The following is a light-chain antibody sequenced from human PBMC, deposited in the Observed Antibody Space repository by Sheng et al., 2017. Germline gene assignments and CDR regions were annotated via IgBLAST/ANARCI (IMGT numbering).Light chain of an antibody. V-gene: IGLV1-40*01. CDR2: ANN. Sequence: QSVLTQPPSVSGAPGQRVTISCTVSSSNIGAGYDVNWYQQVPGTAPKLLIYANNIRPSGVPDRFSGSKSGTSASLAITGLQAEDEADYYCQSFDNSLSGSRLFGGGTKVTVL. J-gene: IGLJ2*01. CDR1: SSNIGAGYD. CDR3: QSFDNSLSGSRL.